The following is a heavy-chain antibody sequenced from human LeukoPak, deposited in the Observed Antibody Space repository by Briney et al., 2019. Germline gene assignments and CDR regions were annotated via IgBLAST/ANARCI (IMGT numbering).Heavy chain of an antibody. Sequence: GGSLRLSCAASGFTFDDYGMSWVRQAPGKGLEWVSGINWNGGSTAYADSVKGRFTISRDNAKNSLYLQMNSLRAEDTAVYYCARDLSGVTGYTYGRGIDYWGQGTLVTVSS. CDR2: INWNGGST. V-gene: IGHV3-20*04. CDR3: ARDLSGVTGYTYGRGIDY. J-gene: IGHJ4*02. D-gene: IGHD5-18*01. CDR1: GFTFDDYG.